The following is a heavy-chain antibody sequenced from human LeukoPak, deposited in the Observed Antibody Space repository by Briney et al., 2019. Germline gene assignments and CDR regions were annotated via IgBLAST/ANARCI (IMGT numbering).Heavy chain of an antibody. CDR1: GFTFSSYS. CDR2: ISSSSSYI. V-gene: IGHV3-21*01. CDR3: ARDGSGGYFNY. J-gene: IGHJ4*02. Sequence: GGSLRLSCAASGFTFSSYSINWVRQAPGKGLEWVSSISSSSSYIYYADSVKGRFTISRDNSKNTLYLQMNSLRAEDTAVYYCARDGSGGYFNYWGQGTLVTVSS. D-gene: IGHD3-10*01.